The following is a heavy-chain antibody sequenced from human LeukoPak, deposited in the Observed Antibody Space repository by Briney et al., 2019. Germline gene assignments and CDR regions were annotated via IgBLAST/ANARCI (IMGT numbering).Heavy chain of an antibody. Sequence: GGSLRLSCAASGFTFSSYAMSWVRQAPGKGLEWVSVIYSVGTTYYADSVKGRFTISRDSSKNTVYLQMNSLRVEDTAVYYCARTIAAAFDYWGQGTLVTVSS. D-gene: IGHD6-13*01. CDR2: IYSVGTT. CDR1: GFTFSSYA. J-gene: IGHJ4*02. CDR3: ARTIAAAFDY. V-gene: IGHV3-66*02.